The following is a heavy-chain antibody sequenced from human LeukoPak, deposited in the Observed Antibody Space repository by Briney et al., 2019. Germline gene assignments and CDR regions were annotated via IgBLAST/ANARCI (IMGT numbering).Heavy chain of an antibody. D-gene: IGHD3-9*01. J-gene: IGHJ4*02. V-gene: IGHV3-48*03. CDR1: GFTFSSYE. CDR2: ISSSGSTI. CDR3: ARKYTDWLGY. Sequence: PGGSLRLSCAASGFTFSSYEMNWARQAPGKGLEWVSYISSSGSTIHYADSVKGRFTISRDNAKNPLYLQMNSLRAEDTAVYYCARKYTDWLGYWGQGTLVTVSS.